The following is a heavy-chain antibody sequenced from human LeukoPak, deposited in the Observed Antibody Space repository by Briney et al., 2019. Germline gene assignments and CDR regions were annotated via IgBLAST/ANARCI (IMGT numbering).Heavy chain of an antibody. Sequence: SGGSLRLSCAASGFTFSNAWMSWVRQAPGKGLEWVSVISGSAATTYYADSVKDRFTISRDNSQKTLYLQMNSLRAEDTAIYYCAKGISVGGTDRYFDLWGRGTLVTVSS. CDR1: GFTFSNAW. CDR2: ISGSAATT. D-gene: IGHD1-26*01. V-gene: IGHV3-23*01. J-gene: IGHJ2*01. CDR3: AKGISVGGTDRYFDL.